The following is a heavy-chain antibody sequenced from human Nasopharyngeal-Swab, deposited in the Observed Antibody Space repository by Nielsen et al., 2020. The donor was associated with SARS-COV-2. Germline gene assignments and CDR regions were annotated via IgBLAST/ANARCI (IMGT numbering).Heavy chain of an antibody. V-gene: IGHV3-64D*08. CDR1: GFTFSSYA. D-gene: IGHD1-26*01. CDR2: INDYGNRI. CDR3: VRDLPRSYSFDN. J-gene: IGHJ3*02. Sequence: GGSLRLSCAASGFTFSSYAMSWVRQAPGKGLEYVSTINDYGNRINYADSVRGRFTISRDISKNTLYLQMSSLTTEDTAVYYCVRDLPRSYSFDNWGQGTMVTVSS.